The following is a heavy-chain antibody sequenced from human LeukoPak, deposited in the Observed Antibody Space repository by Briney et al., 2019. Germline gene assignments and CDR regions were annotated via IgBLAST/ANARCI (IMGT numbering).Heavy chain of an antibody. J-gene: IGHJ5*02. CDR1: GFTLTSYA. CDR3: ASPIAAAGDNRSPNWFDP. CDR2: ISGIGSST. V-gene: IGHV3-23*01. D-gene: IGHD6-13*01. Sequence: RGSLRLSCAASGFTLTSYAMGWGREAPGKGLGWASAISGIGSSTYWADSVKGRFTSSRNNSKNTLYLQMNSLRAEDRAVYTCASPIAAAGDNRSPNWFDPWGQGTLVTVSS.